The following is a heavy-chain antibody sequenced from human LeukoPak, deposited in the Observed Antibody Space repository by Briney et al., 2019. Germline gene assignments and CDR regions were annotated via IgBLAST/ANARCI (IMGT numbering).Heavy chain of an antibody. V-gene: IGHV4-34*01. CDR2: INHSRST. J-gene: IGHJ6*03. Sequence: SETLSLTCVLYGGSSSGYYWSWIRQPPGKGLEWIGEINHSRSTNYNPSLKSRVTISVDTSKNQFSLKLSSVTAADTAVYYCARDSAAGIYYYMDVWGKGTTVTVSS. CDR1: GGSSSGYY. CDR3: ARDSAAGIYYYMDV. D-gene: IGHD6-13*01.